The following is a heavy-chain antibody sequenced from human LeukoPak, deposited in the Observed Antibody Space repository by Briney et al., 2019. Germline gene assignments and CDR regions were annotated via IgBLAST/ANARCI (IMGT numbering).Heavy chain of an antibody. V-gene: IGHV3-21*01. CDR3: ARHVVAVGFDY. CDR1: GFTFSSYE. D-gene: IGHD3-22*01. CDR2: ITSSGSYI. J-gene: IGHJ4*02. Sequence: GGSLRLSCAASGFTFSSYEMNWVRQAPGKGLEWVSSITSSGSYIYYADSVMGRFTISRDNTNNSLCLQMNSLRAEDTAVYYCARHVVAVGFDYWGQGTLVTVSS.